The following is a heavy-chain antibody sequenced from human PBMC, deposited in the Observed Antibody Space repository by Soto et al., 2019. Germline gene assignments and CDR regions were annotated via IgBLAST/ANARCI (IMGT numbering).Heavy chain of an antibody. CDR2: IIPTFGTA. CDR1: GGTFSSYA. Sequence: QVQLVQSGAEVKKPGSSVKVSCKASGGTFSSYAISWVRQAPGQGLEWMGGIIPTFGTANYAQKFQGRVTITADESTSTAYMELSSLRSEDTAMYYCALGSGTIRGPGSDYWGQGTLVTVSS. V-gene: IGHV1-69*01. CDR3: ALGSGTIRGPGSDY. J-gene: IGHJ4*02. D-gene: IGHD1-1*01.